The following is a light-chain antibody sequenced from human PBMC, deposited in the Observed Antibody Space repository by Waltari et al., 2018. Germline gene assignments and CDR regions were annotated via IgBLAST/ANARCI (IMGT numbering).Light chain of an antibody. Sequence: YVLTQPPSVSVDPGKTARLTCGGDNIGSKSVSWYQQKPGQAPVLVMFYDSDRPSEIPERFSGSNTVNTATLTISWVEAGDEADYHCQVWDDVTDSGVFGGGTKLTVL. J-gene: IGLJ3*02. V-gene: IGLV3-21*04. CDR2: YDS. CDR3: QVWDDVTDSGV. CDR1: NIGSKS.